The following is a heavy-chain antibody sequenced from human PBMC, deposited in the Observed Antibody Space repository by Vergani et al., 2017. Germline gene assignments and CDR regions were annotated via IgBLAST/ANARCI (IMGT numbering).Heavy chain of an antibody. Sequence: QVTLKESGPVLVKPTETLTLTCTVSGFSLSNARMGESWIRQPPGKALEWLAHIFSNDEKSYSTSLKSRLTISKDTSKSQVVLTMTNMDPVDTATYYCARIPVIAVAGTAQYYFDYWGQGTLVTVSS. J-gene: IGHJ4*02. CDR3: ARIPVIAVAGTAQYYFDY. V-gene: IGHV2-26*01. D-gene: IGHD6-19*01. CDR1: GFSLSNARMG. CDR2: IFSNDEK.